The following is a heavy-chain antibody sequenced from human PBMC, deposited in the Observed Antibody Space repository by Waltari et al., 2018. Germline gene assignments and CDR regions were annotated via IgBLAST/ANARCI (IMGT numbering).Heavy chain of an antibody. Sequence: QVQLQESGPGLVNPSETLSLTCTVSGASITSYYWSWIRQSPGKGLEWIGDISYSGRTDYGPSLKSRITISLDTSKNQFSLKLTSVTAADTAVYYCARERSWFDPWGPGTLVTVSS. CDR3: ARERSWFDP. CDR2: ISYSGRT. CDR1: GASITSYY. V-gene: IGHV4-59*01. J-gene: IGHJ5*02.